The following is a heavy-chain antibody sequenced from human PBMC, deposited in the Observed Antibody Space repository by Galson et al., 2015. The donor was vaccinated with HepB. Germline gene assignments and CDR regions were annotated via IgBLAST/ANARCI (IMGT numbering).Heavy chain of an antibody. D-gene: IGHD3-22*01. Sequence: QSGAEVKKPGESLKISCKASGYTFTNYAMHWVRQAPGQRLEWMGWINAGNGNTKYSQKFQDRVTITRDTSASTAYMELSSLRSEDTAVYYCARSAYDSSGYFKKAFDIWGQGTMVTVSS. CDR1: GYTFTNYA. CDR2: INAGNGNT. CDR3: ARSAYDSSGYFKKAFDI. V-gene: IGHV1-3*01. J-gene: IGHJ3*02.